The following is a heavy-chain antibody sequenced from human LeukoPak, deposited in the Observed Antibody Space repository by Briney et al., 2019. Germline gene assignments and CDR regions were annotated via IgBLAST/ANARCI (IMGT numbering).Heavy chain of an antibody. Sequence: ASVKLSCKASGYTFTSYYMHWVRQPPGQGLEWMGIINPSGGSTNYAQKFQGRVTITADKSTSTAYMELSSLRSEDTAVYYCARGLKTVTAAGTFDIWGQGTMVSVSS. J-gene: IGHJ3*02. CDR2: INPSGGST. CDR1: GYTFTSYY. D-gene: IGHD4-17*01. V-gene: IGHV1-46*01. CDR3: ARGLKTVTAAGTFDI.